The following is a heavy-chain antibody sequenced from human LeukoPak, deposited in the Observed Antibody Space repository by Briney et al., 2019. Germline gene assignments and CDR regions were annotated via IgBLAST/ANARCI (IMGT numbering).Heavy chain of an antibody. CDR1: GDSVSSNSAA. CDR3: ARGATGTTGYNGLDV. CDR2: TYYRSRWYN. D-gene: IGHD1-1*01. J-gene: IGHJ6*02. V-gene: IGHV6-1*01. Sequence: SQTLSLTCAISGDSVSSNSAAWNWLRQSPSRGLEWLGRTYYRSRWYNDYALSVKSRITINLDISKNQFSLQLNSMTPEDTAVYYCARGATGTTGYNGLDVWGQGTTVTVSS.